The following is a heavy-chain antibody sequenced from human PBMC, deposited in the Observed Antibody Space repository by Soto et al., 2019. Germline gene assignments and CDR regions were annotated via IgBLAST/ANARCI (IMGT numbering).Heavy chain of an antibody. V-gene: IGHV4-34*01. CDR1: GGSFSGYY. CDR2: INHSGST. CDR3: ARSDTRDAFAI. Sequence: PSETLSLTCAVYGGSFSGYYWSWIRQPPGKGLEWIGEINHSGSTNYNPSLKSRVTISVDTSKNQFSLKLSSVTAADTAVYYCARSDTRDAFAIWGQGTMVTVSS. D-gene: IGHD5-18*01. J-gene: IGHJ3*02.